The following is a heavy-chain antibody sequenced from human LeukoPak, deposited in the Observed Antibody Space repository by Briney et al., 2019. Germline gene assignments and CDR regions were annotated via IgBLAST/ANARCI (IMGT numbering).Heavy chain of an antibody. D-gene: IGHD6-13*01. CDR1: GYTFTNYD. V-gene: IGHV1-8*01. CDR3: ARDVEAGRFHP. J-gene: IGHJ5*02. CDR2: MNSNTGNT. Sequence: ASVTVSCKASGYTFTNYDINWVRQAPGQGLEWMGWMNSNTGNTGYAQKFQGRVTMTRDTSISTAYMELSSLSSEDTAVYYCARDVEAGRFHPWGQGTLVTVSS.